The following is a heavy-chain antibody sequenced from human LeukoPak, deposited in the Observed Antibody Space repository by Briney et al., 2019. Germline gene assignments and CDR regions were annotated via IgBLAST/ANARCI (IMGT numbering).Heavy chain of an antibody. CDR1: GYTFTRYT. J-gene: IGHJ4*02. D-gene: IGHD3-3*01. Sequence: ASVKVSCKASGYTFTRYTISWVRQAPGQGLEWMGWISAHNGNTSYAQKLQGRVTMTTDTSTSTAYMKLRSLRSDDTAVYFCVRITIFVDYFDYWGQGTLVTVSS. CDR3: VRITIFVDYFDY. V-gene: IGHV1-18*01. CDR2: ISAHNGNT.